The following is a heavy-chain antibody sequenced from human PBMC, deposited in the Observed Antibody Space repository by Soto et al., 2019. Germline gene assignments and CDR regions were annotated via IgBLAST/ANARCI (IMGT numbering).Heavy chain of an antibody. V-gene: IGHV3-30-3*01. J-gene: IGHJ4*02. Sequence: QVQLVESGGGVVQPGRSLRLSCAASGFTFSSYAMHWVRQAPGKGLEWVAVISYDGSNKYYADSVKGRFTISRDNSKNTLYLQMRGLRAEDTAVYYCARAYEGDYFAYWGQGTLVPVSS. CDR1: GFTFSSYA. CDR2: ISYDGSNK. CDR3: ARAYEGDYFAY. D-gene: IGHD3-16*01.